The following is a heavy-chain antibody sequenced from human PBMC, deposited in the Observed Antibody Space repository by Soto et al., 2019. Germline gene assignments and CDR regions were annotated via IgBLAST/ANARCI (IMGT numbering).Heavy chain of an antibody. Sequence: SETLSLTCTVSCDSISSYYWSWIRQPAGKGMEWIGRIHTTENTNYNPSLKSRVTMSIDTSNNQFSLKLTSLTAADTAVYYCARALSSAAGLYFDYWGQGTLVTVSS. CDR2: IHTTENT. V-gene: IGHV4-4*07. CDR3: ARALSSAAGLYFDY. D-gene: IGHD6-13*01. CDR1: CDSISSYY. J-gene: IGHJ4*02.